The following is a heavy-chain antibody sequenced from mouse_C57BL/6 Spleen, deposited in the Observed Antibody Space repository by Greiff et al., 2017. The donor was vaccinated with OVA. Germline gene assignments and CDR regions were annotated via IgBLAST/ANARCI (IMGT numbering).Heavy chain of an antibody. Sequence: QVQLQQSGPELVKPGASVKISCKASGYAFSSSWMNWVKQRPGKGLEWIGRIYPGDGDTNYNGKFKGKATLTADKSSSTAYMQLSSLTSEDSAVYYCPITTVVEGYFDVWGTGTTVTVSS. D-gene: IGHD1-1*01. V-gene: IGHV1-82*01. CDR3: PITTVVEGYFDV. J-gene: IGHJ1*03. CDR1: GYAFSSSW. CDR2: IYPGDGDT.